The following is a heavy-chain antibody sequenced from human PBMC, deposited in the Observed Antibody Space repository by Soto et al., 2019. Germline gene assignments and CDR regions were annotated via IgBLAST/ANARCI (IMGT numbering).Heavy chain of an antibody. D-gene: IGHD2-2*01. Sequence: PSETLSLTCAVYGGSFSGYYWSWIRQPPGKGLEWIGEINHSGSTNYNPSLKSRVTIPVDTSKNQFSLKLSSVTAADTAVYYCARGNIVVVPAAMFGWFDPWGQGTLVTVSS. CDR2: INHSGST. V-gene: IGHV4-34*01. CDR1: GGSFSGYY. CDR3: ARGNIVVVPAAMFGWFDP. J-gene: IGHJ5*02.